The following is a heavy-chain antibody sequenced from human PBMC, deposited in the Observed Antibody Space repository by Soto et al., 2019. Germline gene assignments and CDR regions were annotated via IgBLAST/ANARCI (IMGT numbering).Heavy chain of an antibody. J-gene: IGHJ6*02. Sequence: SETLSLTCTVSGGSISSINNHFSNHYCSWIRQPPGKGLEWIGYIYYSESTNYNPSLKSRVTISVDTSKNQFSLKLTSVTAADTAVYYCARDLWGYCGTDCYPLDVWGQGTTVTVSS. CDR2: IYYSEST. CDR3: ARDLWGYCGTDCYPLDV. CDR1: GGSISSINNHFSNHY. D-gene: IGHD2-21*02. V-gene: IGHV4-59*11.